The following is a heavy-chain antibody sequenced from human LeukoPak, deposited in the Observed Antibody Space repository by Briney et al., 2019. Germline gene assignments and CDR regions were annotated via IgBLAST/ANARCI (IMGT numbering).Heavy chain of an antibody. V-gene: IGHV4-39*01. D-gene: IGHD3-22*01. J-gene: IGHJ4*02. CDR3: AVLETYYYDSSGYY. CDR2: IYYSGRT. Sequence: SETLSLTCTVSGGSISSSSYYWGWIRQPPGKGLEWIGSIYYSGRTYYNPSLKSRVTISVDTSKNQFSLKLSSVTAADTAVYYCAVLETYYYDSSGYYWGQGTLVTVSS. CDR1: GGSISSSSYY.